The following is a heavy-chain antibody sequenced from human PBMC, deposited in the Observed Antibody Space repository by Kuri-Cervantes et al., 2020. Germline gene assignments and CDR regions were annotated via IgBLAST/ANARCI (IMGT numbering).Heavy chain of an antibody. V-gene: IGHV3-30*18. J-gene: IGHJ6*02. CDR1: GFTFSSYG. CDR2: ISYDGGNK. Sequence: GGSLRLSCAASGFTFSSYGMHWVRQAPGKGLEWVAVISYDGGNKYYADSVKGRFTISRDNSKNTLYLQMNSLRAEDTAVYYCAKSDYYDFWRYHYGMDVWGQGTTVTVSS. D-gene: IGHD3-3*01. CDR3: AKSDYYDFWRYHYGMDV.